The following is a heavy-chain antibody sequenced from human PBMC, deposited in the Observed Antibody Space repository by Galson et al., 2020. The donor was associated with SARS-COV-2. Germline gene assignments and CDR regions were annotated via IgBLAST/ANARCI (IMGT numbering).Heavy chain of an antibody. CDR2: IYYSGST. V-gene: IGHV4-59*01. CDR3: ARECVGGYNCGGFDY. D-gene: IGHD5-12*01. CDR1: GGSISSYY. Sequence: SETLSLTCTVSGGSISSYYWSWIRQPPGKGLEWIGYIYYSGSTNYNPSLKSRVTISVDTSKNQFSLKLSSVTAADTAVYYCARECVGGYNCGGFDYWCQGTLVTGSA. J-gene: IGHJ4*02.